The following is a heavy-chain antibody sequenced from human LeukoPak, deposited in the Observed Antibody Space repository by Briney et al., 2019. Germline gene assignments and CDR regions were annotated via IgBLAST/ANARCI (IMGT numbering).Heavy chain of an antibody. CDR3: ARDPAAGIAAAPLGY. V-gene: IGHV4-39*07. CDR1: GGSISSSSNY. CDR2: IYYSGST. D-gene: IGHD6-13*01. J-gene: IGHJ4*02. Sequence: SETLSLTCTVSGGSISSSSNYWGWIRQPPGKGLEWIGSIYYSGSTYYNPSLKSRVTISVDTSKNQFSLRLSSVTAADTAVYYCARDPAAGIAAAPLGYWGQGTLVTVSS.